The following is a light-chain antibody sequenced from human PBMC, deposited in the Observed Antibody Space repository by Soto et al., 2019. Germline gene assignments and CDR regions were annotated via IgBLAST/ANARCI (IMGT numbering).Light chain of an antibody. CDR2: DAS. J-gene: IGKJ2*01. V-gene: IGKV1-5*01. CDR3: QQYNDYLYT. CDR1: QSISNW. Sequence: DIQMTQSPSTLSASVGDRVTITCRASQSISNWLAWYQQKPGKAPHLLIWDASNLESGVPSRFSGSGSGTEFTLTITSLQPDDFATYYCQQYNDYLYTFGQGTKPEIK.